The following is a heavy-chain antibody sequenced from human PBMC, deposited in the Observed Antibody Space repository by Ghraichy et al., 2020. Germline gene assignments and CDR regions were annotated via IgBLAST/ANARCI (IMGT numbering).Heavy chain of an antibody. J-gene: IGHJ6*02. CDR2: ISSSSRYI. D-gene: IGHD3-22*01. V-gene: IGHV3-21*01. CDR1: GFTFSSYS. Sequence: GGSLRLSCAASGFTFSSYSMNWVRQAPGKGLEWVSSISSSSRYIYYADSLKGRFTISRDNAKNSLYLQMNSLRAEDTAIYYCASFYYDSRDIYYYGMDVWGQGTTVTVSS. CDR3: ASFYYDSRDIYYYGMDV.